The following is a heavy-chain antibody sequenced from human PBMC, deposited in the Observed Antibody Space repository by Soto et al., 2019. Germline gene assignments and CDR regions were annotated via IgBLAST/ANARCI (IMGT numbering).Heavy chain of an antibody. Sequence: PGGSLRLSCAASGFTFSTYWMHWVRQAPGKGLVWVSRSNSDGRSTGHADSVKGRFTISRDNAKNTLYLQMNSLRVEDTAVYYCARETSSWSLDYWGQGRLVTVSS. CDR3: ARETSSWSLDY. V-gene: IGHV3-74*01. CDR2: SNSDGRST. D-gene: IGHD6-13*01. CDR1: GFTFSTYW. J-gene: IGHJ4*02.